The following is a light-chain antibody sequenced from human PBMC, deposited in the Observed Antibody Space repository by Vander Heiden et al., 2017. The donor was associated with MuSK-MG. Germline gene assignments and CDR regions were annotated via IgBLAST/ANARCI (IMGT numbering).Light chain of an antibody. Sequence: QSVLTQPPSASGTPGQRVPIPCSGSSSNIGSNTVNWYQQLPGTAPKLLIYSNNQRPSGVPDRFSGSKSGTSASLAISGLQSEEEADYYCAAWDDSLNGWVFGGGTKLTVL. V-gene: IGLV1-44*01. CDR3: AAWDDSLNGWV. CDR1: SSNIGSNT. J-gene: IGLJ3*02. CDR2: SNN.